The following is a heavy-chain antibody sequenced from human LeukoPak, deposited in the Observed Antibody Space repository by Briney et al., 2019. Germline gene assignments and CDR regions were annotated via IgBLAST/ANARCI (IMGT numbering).Heavy chain of an antibody. CDR1: GYTFTGYY. CDR2: INPNSGGT. V-gene: IGHV1-2*04. CDR3: ARSGYSSGWYSTHFDY. J-gene: IGHJ4*02. D-gene: IGHD6-19*01. Sequence: VASVKVSCKASGYTFTGYYMHWVRQAPGQGLEWMGWINPNSGGTNYAQKFQGWVTMTRDTSISTAYMELSRLRSDDTAVYYCARSGYSSGWYSTHFDYWGQGTLVTVSS.